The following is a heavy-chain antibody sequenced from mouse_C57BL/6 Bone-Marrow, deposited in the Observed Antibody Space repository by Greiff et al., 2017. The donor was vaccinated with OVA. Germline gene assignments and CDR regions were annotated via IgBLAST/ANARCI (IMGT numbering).Heavy chain of an antibody. CDR3: ARSGYDGGAWFAY. Sequence: VQLQQSGAELARPGASVKLSCKASGYTFTSYGISWVKQRTGQGLEWIGEIYPRSGNTYYNEKFKGKATLTADKSSSTAYMELRILTSEDSAVYFCARSGYDGGAWFAYWGQGTLVTVSA. CDR2: IYPRSGNT. D-gene: IGHD2-2*01. V-gene: IGHV1-81*01. CDR1: GYTFTSYG. J-gene: IGHJ3*01.